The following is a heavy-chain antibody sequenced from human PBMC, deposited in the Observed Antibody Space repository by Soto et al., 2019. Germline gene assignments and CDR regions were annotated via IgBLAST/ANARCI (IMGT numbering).Heavy chain of an antibody. V-gene: IGHV3-33*01. CDR2: IWYDGSNK. J-gene: IGHJ4*02. D-gene: IGHD5-18*01. CDR1: GFTFSSYG. CDR3: ARDLGVSAMVTLDY. Sequence: GGSLRLSCAASGFTFSSYGMHWVRQAPGKGPEWVAVIWYDGSNKYYADSVKGRFTISRDNSKNTLYLQMNSLRAEDTAVYYCARDLGVSAMVTLDYWGQGTLVTVSS.